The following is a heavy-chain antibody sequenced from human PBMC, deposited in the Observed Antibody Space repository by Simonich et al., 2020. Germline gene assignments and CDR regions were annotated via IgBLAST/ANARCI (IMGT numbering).Heavy chain of an antibody. CDR2: ISAYNGNT. V-gene: IGHV1-18*01. Sequence: QVQLVQSGAEVKKPGASVKVSCKASGYTCTSYGISWVRQAPGQGLEWMGWISAYNGNTNYSQKLQGKVTMTTDTSSSTAYMELRSLRSDDTAVYYCARASRGTWWYYYFDYWGQGTLVTVSS. J-gene: IGHJ4*02. CDR3: ARASRGTWWYYYFDY. CDR1: GYTCTSYG. D-gene: IGHD2-15*01.